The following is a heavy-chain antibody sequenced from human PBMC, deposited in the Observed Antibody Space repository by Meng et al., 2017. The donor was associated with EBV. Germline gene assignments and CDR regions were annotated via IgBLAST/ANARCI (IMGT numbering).Heavy chain of an antibody. CDR3: AGSYGGVLNY. J-gene: IGHJ4*02. V-gene: IGHV4-34*01. CDR1: GGSFSVYY. D-gene: IGHD4-23*01. CDR2: INHSGST. Sequence: QVQLQQWGAGLVKPSETLSLTCAVYGGSFSVYYWSWIRQPPGKGLEWIGEINHSGSTNYNPSLKSRVTISVDTSKNQFSLKLSSVTAADTAVYYCAGSYGGVLNYWGQGTLVTVSS.